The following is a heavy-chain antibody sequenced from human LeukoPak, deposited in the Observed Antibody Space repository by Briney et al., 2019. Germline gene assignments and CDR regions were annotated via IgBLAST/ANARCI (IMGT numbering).Heavy chain of an antibody. CDR3: AREEPYGSGTIDY. D-gene: IGHD3-10*01. CDR1: GFTFSSYS. V-gene: IGHV3-21*01. J-gene: IGHJ4*02. CDR2: ISSSSSYI. Sequence: PGGSLRLSCAASGFTFSSYSMNWVRQAPGKGLEWVSSISSSSSYIYYADSVKGRFTISRDNAKNSLYLQMNSLRAEDTAVYYCAREEPYGSGTIDYWGQGTLVTVSS.